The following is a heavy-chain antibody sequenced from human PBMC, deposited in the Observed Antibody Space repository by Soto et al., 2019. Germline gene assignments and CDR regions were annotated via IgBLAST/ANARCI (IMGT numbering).Heavy chain of an antibody. Sequence: QVQLVESGGGVVQPGRSLRLSCAASGFTFSSYGMHWVRQAPGKGLEWVAVISYDGSNKYYADSVKGRFTISRDNSKNTLYLQMNSLRAEDTAVYYCAKDWAYYDSSGYPLDYYYYYGMDVWGQGTTVTVSS. CDR1: GFTFSSYG. V-gene: IGHV3-30*18. CDR3: AKDWAYYDSSGYPLDYYYYYGMDV. J-gene: IGHJ6*02. D-gene: IGHD3-22*01. CDR2: ISYDGSNK.